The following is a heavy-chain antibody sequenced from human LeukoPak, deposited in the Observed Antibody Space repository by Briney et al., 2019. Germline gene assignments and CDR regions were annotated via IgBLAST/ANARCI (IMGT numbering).Heavy chain of an antibody. CDR1: GGTFSSYA. V-gene: IGHV1-18*01. Sequence: ASVKVSCKASGGTFSSYAISWVRQAPGQGLEWMGWISAYNGNTNYAQKLQGRVTMTTDTSTSTAYMELRSLRSDDTAVYYCARDLVSRYCSGGSCAESYWGQGTLVTVSS. CDR2: ISAYNGNT. J-gene: IGHJ4*02. CDR3: ARDLVSRYCSGGSCAESY. D-gene: IGHD2-15*01.